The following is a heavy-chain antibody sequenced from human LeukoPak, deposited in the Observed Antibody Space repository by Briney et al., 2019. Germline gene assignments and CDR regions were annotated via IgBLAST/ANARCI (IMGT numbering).Heavy chain of an antibody. Sequence: ASVKVSCKASGYTFTGYYMHWVRQAPGQGLEWMGWINPNSSGTNYAQKFQGRVTMARDTSISTAYMELSRLRSDDTAVYYCARELGNCSSTSCYTLDPWGQGTLVTVSS. CDR1: GYTFTGYY. J-gene: IGHJ5*02. V-gene: IGHV1-2*02. CDR3: ARELGNCSSTSCYTLDP. CDR2: INPNSSGT. D-gene: IGHD2-2*02.